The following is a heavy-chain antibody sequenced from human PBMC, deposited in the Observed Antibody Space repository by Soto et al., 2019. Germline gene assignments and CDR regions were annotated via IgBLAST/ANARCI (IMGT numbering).Heavy chain of an antibody. V-gene: IGHV4-39*01. CDR3: ARLVYDSSGYRPG. CDR1: GGSISSSSYY. Sequence: PETLSLTCSVHGGSISSSSYYWGRNRLLPGKGLQWIGSIYYSGSTVYGPSLKCRVTISVDTSKNQFSLKLSSVTAADTAVYYCARLVYDSSGYRPGWGQGTLVTVSS. D-gene: IGHD3-22*01. J-gene: IGHJ4*02. CDR2: IYYSGST.